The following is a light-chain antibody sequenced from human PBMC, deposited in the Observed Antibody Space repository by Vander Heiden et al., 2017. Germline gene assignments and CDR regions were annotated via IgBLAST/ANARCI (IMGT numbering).Light chain of an antibody. CDR2: GNS. CDR1: SSKIGAGYE. CDR3: QSYDSSLSGYV. J-gene: IGLJ1*01. Sequence: QSVLTQPPSASGAPGQRVTISRTGSSSKIGAGYEVHGYQQLPGTAPKLLIYGNSNRPSGVPDRFSGSKSGTSASLAITGLQAEDEADYYYQSYDSSLSGYVFGTGTKVTAL. V-gene: IGLV1-40*01.